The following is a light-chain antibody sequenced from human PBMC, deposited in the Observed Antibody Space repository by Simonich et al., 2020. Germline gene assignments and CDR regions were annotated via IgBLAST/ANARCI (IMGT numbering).Light chain of an antibody. CDR1: SGHSSYA. Sequence: QLVLTQSPSASASLGASVKLTCTLSSGHSSYAIAWHQQQPEKGPRYLMKLNSDGSHSKGDGIPVRFSGSSSGAERYLTISSLQSEDEADDYCQTWGTGIQVFGGGTKLTVL. CDR2: LNSDGSH. J-gene: IGLJ2*01. CDR3: QTWGTGIQV. V-gene: IGLV4-69*01.